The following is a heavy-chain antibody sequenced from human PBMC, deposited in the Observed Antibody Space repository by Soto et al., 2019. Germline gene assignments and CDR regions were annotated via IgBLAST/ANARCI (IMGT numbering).Heavy chain of an antibody. D-gene: IGHD2-15*01. V-gene: IGHV1-18*01. CDR1: GYTFTSYG. CDR2: ISAYNGNT. CDR3: ARDPILGHCSGGSCYQGHFDY. J-gene: IGHJ4*02. Sequence: QVQLVQSGAEVKKPGASVKVSCKASGYTFTSYGISWVRQAPGQGLEWMGWISAYNGNTNYAQKLQGRVTMTTDTSTSTAYMELRSLRSDDTAVYYCARDPILGHCSGGSCYQGHFDYCGQGTLVTVSS.